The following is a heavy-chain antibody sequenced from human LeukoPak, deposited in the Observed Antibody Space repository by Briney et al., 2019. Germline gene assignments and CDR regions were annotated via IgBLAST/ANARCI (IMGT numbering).Heavy chain of an antibody. D-gene: IGHD2-15*01. CDR1: GGSISSGSYY. V-gene: IGHV4-61*02. Sequence: SETLSLTCTVSGGSISSGSYYWSWIRQPAGKGLEWIGRIYTSGSTNYNPSLKSRVTISVDTSKNQFSLKLSSVTAADTAVYYCARLYCSGGSCYVDYWGQGTLVTVSS. CDR2: IYTSGST. J-gene: IGHJ4*02. CDR3: ARLYCSGGSCYVDY.